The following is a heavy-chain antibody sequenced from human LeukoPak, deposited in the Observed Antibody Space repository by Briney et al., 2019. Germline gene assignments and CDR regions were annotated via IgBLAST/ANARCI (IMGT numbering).Heavy chain of an antibody. D-gene: IGHD6-13*01. J-gene: IGHJ4*02. Sequence: SETLSLTCTVSGGSISSYYWSWIRQPPGKELEWIGYIYYSGSTNYNPSLKSRVTISVDTSKNQFSLKLSSVTAADTAVYYCARGAAAGTNIDYWGQGTLVTVSS. CDR1: GGSISSYY. CDR3: ARGAAAGTNIDY. CDR2: IYYSGST. V-gene: IGHV4-59*08.